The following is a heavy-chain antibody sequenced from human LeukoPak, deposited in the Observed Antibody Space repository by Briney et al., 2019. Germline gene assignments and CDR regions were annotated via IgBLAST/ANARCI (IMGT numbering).Heavy chain of an antibody. CDR1: GFTFSNYA. Sequence: GRSLRLSCAASGFTFSNYAMHWVRQAPGKGLDWVAAISYDGSSKYYADSVKGRFTIFRDNSQNTLYLQMDSLRAEDAAVFYCARGYCSGNTCWKLDYWGQGTLVTVSS. CDR3: ARGYCSGNTCWKLDY. J-gene: IGHJ4*02. D-gene: IGHD2-15*01. V-gene: IGHV3-30*04. CDR2: ISYDGSSK.